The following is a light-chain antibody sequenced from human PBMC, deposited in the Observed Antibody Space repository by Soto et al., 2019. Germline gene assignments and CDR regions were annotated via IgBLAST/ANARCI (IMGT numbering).Light chain of an antibody. V-gene: IGLV2-11*01. CDR1: SSDVGGYNY. CDR3: CSYAGSYTRV. Sequence: QAVVTQPRSVSGSPGQSVTISCTGTSSDVGGYNYVSWYQQHPGKAPKIMIYDVSKRPSGVPDRFSGSKSGNTASLTISGLQAEDEADYYCCSYAGSYTRVFGGGTKLTVL. CDR2: DVS. J-gene: IGLJ2*01.